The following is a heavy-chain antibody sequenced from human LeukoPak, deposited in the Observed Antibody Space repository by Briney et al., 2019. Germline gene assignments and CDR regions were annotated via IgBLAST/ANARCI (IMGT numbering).Heavy chain of an antibody. D-gene: IGHD3-3*01. CDR1: GFTFSSYR. J-gene: IGHJ4*02. Sequence: GGSLRLSCAASGFTFSSYRMNWVRQAPGKGLEWVSYISSSSSTIYYADSVKGRFTISRDNAKNSLYLQMNSLRDEDTAVYYCARNQYYDFWSGYYPTSNFDYWGQGTLVTVSS. CDR3: ARNQYYDFWSGYYPTSNFDY. CDR2: ISSSSSTI. V-gene: IGHV3-48*02.